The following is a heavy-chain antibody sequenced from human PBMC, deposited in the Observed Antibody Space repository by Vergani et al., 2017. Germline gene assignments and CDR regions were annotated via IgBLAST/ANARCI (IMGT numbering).Heavy chain of an antibody. D-gene: IGHD2-2*01. Sequence: EVQLVESGGGLVKPGGSLRLSCSASGFTFSSYWMSWVRQAPGKGMEWVANIKQDGSEKYYVDSVKGRFTISRDNAKNSLYLQMNSLRAEDTAVYYCARESIVVVPAATDAFDIWGQGTMVTVSS. V-gene: IGHV3-7*01. CDR1: GFTFSSYW. J-gene: IGHJ3*02. CDR3: ARESIVVVPAATDAFDI. CDR2: IKQDGSEK.